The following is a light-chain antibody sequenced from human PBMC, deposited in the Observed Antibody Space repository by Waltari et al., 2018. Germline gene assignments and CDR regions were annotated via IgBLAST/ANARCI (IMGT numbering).Light chain of an antibody. Sequence: QPALTQPPSASGSPGQSVPISCTRTTRDVGPYDFVSWYQHHQGNDPKLMISGVGARPSGGPHRFSGSKSGNTASLTVSGLQPDDEADYSCSAFADSNTVLFGGGTKLTVL. CDR2: GVG. CDR1: TRDVGPYDF. V-gene: IGLV2-8*01. CDR3: SAFADSNTVL. J-gene: IGLJ2*01.